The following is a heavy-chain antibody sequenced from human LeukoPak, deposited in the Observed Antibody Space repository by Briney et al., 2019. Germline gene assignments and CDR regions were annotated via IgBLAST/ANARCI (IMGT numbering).Heavy chain of an antibody. V-gene: IGHV3-7*01. CDR3: ARSPNRRKYYTYFYYYYMDV. D-gene: IGHD1-14*01. J-gene: IGHJ6*03. CDR1: GFTFRNLW. Sequence: GGTLRLSCGASGFTFRNLWMSWVRQAPGKGLEWVASIKQDGSEKYYVDSVKGRFTISRDDAKNSLYLQMNSLRAEDTAVYYCARSPNRRKYYTYFYYYYMDVWGKGTTVTISS. CDR2: IKQDGSEK.